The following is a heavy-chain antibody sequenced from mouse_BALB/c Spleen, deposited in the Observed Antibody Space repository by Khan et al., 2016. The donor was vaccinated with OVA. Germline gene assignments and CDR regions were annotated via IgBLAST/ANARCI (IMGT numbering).Heavy chain of an antibody. Sequence: VQLKESGPEVVKPGASVKMSCKASGYTFTSYVMHWVKQKPGLGLEWIGYIYPFNDDTKYNEKFKGKATLTSDRSSSTAYMELSSLTSEDSAIYYCARVGTYYVSFAYWGQGTLVTVSA. J-gene: IGHJ3*01. D-gene: IGHD1-1*01. CDR1: GYTFTSYV. V-gene: IGHV1S136*01. CDR2: IYPFNDDT. CDR3: ARVGTYYVSFAY.